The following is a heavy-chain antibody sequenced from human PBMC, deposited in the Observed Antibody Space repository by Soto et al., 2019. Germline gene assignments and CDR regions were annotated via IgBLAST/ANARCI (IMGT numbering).Heavy chain of an antibody. V-gene: IGHV3-7*03. Sequence: GGSLRLSCEASGFTFTTCWMTWVRQAPGKGLEWVANINKDGSERFYVDSAKGRFTISRDNAKNSLFLQMNSLRDEDTAVYYCATRPCEVNYYGVFDYWGQGALVTVSS. CDR1: GFTFTTCW. CDR2: INKDGSER. CDR3: ATRPCEVNYYGVFDY. J-gene: IGHJ4*02. D-gene: IGHD3-22*01.